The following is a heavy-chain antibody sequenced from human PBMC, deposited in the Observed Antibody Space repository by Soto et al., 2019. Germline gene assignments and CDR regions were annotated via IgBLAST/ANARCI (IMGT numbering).Heavy chain of an antibody. CDR1: GGTFSNDI. D-gene: IGHD3-22*01. V-gene: IGHV1-69*08. CDR3: ARSFDSSGYYWVY. Sequence: ASVKVSCKTSGGTFSNDIITWVRQAPGQGLEWMGRVIPLLDTTNYAQKFQGRVTITADKSTGTAYMELNRLRSEDTAVYYCARSFDSSGYYWVYWGQGTLVTVSS. J-gene: IGHJ4*02. CDR2: VIPLLDTT.